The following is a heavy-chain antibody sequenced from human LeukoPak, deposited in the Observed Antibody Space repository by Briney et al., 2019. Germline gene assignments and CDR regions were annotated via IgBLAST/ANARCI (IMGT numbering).Heavy chain of an antibody. CDR3: ARDRVPAARGLYYYYYMDV. Sequence: GGSLRLSCAASGFTFDDYGMSWVRQAPGKGLEWVSGINWNSGSTGYADSVKGRFTISRDNAKNSLYLQMNSLRAEDTALYYCARDRVPAARGLYYYYYMDVWGKGTTVTVSS. CDR1: GFTFDDYG. D-gene: IGHD2-2*01. J-gene: IGHJ6*03. V-gene: IGHV3-20*04. CDR2: INWNSGST.